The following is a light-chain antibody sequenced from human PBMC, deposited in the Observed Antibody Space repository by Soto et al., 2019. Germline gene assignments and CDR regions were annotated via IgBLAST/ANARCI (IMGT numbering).Light chain of an antibody. CDR2: EVS. CDR1: SSDDGSYNR. CDR3: SLYTISSTVA. Sequence: QSVLTQPPSVSGSPGQSVTIPCTASSSDDGSYNRVSWYQQPPGTPPKLMIYEVSNRPSGVPDRFSGSKSGNTASLTISGLQAEDEANYYCSLYTISSTVAFGGGTKLTVL. V-gene: IGLV2-18*01. J-gene: IGLJ2*01.